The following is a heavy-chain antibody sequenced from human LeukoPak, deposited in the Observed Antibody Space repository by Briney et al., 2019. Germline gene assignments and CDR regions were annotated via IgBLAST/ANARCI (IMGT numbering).Heavy chain of an antibody. CDR1: GLTVRNNF. CDR2: LYSDGTT. Sequence: GSLRLSCAASGLTVRNNFMSWVRQAPGKGLEWVSVLYSDGTTHYEDSVKGRFTISRDTSKNTLSLQMYSLRAEDTAVYYCAREKGRGVISPYFDSWGQGTLVTVSS. J-gene: IGHJ4*02. V-gene: IGHV3-53*01. D-gene: IGHD3-10*01. CDR3: AREKGRGVISPYFDS.